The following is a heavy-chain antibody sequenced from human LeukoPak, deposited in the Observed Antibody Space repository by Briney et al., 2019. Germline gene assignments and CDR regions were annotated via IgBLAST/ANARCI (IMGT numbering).Heavy chain of an antibody. V-gene: IGHV1-3*01. CDR3: SAGSYSSSWNYYYYMDV. CDR2: INAGNGNT. D-gene: IGHD6-13*01. Sequence: GASVKVSCKASGYTFTSYAMHWVRQAPGQRLEWMGWINAGNGNTKYSQKFQGRVTITRDTSASTAYMELSSLRSEDTAVYYCSAGSYSSSWNYYYYMDVWGKGTTVTVSS. J-gene: IGHJ6*03. CDR1: GYTFTSYA.